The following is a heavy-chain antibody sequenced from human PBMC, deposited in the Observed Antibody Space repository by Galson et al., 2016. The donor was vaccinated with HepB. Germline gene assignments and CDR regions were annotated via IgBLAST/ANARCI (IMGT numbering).Heavy chain of an antibody. V-gene: IGHV1-24*01. Sequence: SVKVSCKVSGYTRTELSMHWVRQAPGKGLEWMGGFDPEDGETLYAQKFQGRVTMTEDTSTYTAYMDQYSLRSEDTAVYYCATIDDETGTLDYWGPGTLVTVSS. CDR2: FDPEDGET. CDR3: ATIDDETGTLDY. J-gene: IGHJ4*02. D-gene: IGHD1-7*01. CDR1: GYTRTELS.